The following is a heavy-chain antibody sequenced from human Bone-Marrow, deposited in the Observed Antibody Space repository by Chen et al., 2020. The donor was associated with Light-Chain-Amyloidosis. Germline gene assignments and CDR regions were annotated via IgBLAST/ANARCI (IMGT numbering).Heavy chain of an antibody. CDR3: GRGWVNNYYAMDV. D-gene: IGHD3-10*01. CDR2: IFYRGTT. V-gene: IGHV4-39*01. CDR1: GASISSSTSY. J-gene: IGHJ6*02. Sequence: QLHLQESGPGLLKPAETLSLTCSVSGASISSSTSYWGWVRQAPGMGLEWIGSIFYRGTTSYKPSTESLGTSYLYMSKHPFSLKLRLVTAADMAVYFCGRGWVNNYYAMDVWGQGTTVSVSS.